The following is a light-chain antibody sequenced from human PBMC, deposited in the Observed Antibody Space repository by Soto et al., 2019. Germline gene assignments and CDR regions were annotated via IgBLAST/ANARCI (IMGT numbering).Light chain of an antibody. J-gene: IGKJ4*01. V-gene: IGKV1-39*01. CDR1: QSISSY. CDR2: AAS. Sequence: LQMTQSPYSLSASVGDRVTITCRASQSISSYLNWYQQKPGKAPKLLIYAASSLQSGVPSRFSGSGSETDFTLTICSLQPEYFAPYFCQHSYSTPLRVGGRTKVDVK. CDR3: QHSYSTPLR.